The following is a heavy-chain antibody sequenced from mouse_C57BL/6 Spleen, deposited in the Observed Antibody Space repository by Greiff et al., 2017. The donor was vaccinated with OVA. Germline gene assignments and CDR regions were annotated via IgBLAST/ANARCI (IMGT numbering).Heavy chain of an antibody. V-gene: IGHV2-2*01. CDR3: ARNGDYDGHYYAMDY. D-gene: IGHD2-4*01. Sequence: VQLQQSGPGLVQPSQSLSITCTVSGFSLTSYGVHWVRQSPGKGLEWLGVIWSGGSTDYNAAFISRLSISKDNSKSQVFFKMNSLQADDTAIYYCARNGDYDGHYYAMDYWGQGTSVTVSS. CDR2: IWSGGST. J-gene: IGHJ4*01. CDR1: GFSLTSYG.